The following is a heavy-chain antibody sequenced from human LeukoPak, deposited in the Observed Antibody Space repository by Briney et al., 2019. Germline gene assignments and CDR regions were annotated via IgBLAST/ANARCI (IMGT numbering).Heavy chain of an antibody. CDR2: INNYSRST. J-gene: IGHJ4*02. V-gene: IGHV3-74*01. D-gene: IGHD6-19*01. CDR1: EFTFSSYW. Sequence: AGSMRLFCAASEFTFSSYWMHWVRQAPGKGLVWFSRINNYSRSTSYADSVKGRFTISRDNAKNTLYLQMNSLRAEDTAVYYCARGVDVAGPKEFFEYWGQGTRVP. CDR3: ARGVDVAGPKEFFEY.